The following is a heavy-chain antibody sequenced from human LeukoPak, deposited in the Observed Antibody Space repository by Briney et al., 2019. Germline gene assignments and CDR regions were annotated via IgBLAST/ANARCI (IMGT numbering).Heavy chain of an antibody. V-gene: IGHV3-30-3*01. J-gene: IGHJ4*02. Sequence: GGSLRLSCAASGFTFSSYAMHWVRQAPGKGLEWVAVISYDGSNKYYADSVKGRFTISRDNSKNTLYLQMNSLRAEDTAVYYCARVIRYFDWAYDYWGQGTLVTVSS. CDR3: ARVIRYFDWAYDY. CDR1: GFTFSSYA. CDR2: ISYDGSNK. D-gene: IGHD3-9*01.